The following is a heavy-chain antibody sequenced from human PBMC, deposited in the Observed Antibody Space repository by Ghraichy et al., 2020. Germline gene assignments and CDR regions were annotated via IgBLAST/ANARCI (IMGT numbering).Heavy chain of an antibody. CDR1: GYTFTSYG. Sequence: ASVKVSCKASGYTFTSYGVIWVRQAPGQGLEWMGWISGYSGNTNYAQILQGRVTMTTDTSTSTAYMELRSLRSDDTAVYYCARDDTLGFFDYWGQGTLVTVSS. V-gene: IGHV1-18*04. CDR2: ISGYSGNT. J-gene: IGHJ4*02. CDR3: ARDDTLGFFDY. D-gene: IGHD2-2*02.